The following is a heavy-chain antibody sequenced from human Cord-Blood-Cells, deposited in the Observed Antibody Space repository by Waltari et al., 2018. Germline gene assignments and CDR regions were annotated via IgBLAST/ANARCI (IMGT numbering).Heavy chain of an antibody. CDR2: IYHSGST. CDR3: AREDDAFDI. CDR1: GYSISSGYS. J-gene: IGHJ3*02. Sequence: QVQLQESGPGLVKPSETLSLTCTVSGYSISSGYSWGWIRQPPGKGLEWIGSIYHSGSTNYNPSLKSRVTISVDTSKNQFSLKLSSVTAADTAVYYCAREDDAFDIWGQGTMVTVSS. V-gene: IGHV4-38-2*02.